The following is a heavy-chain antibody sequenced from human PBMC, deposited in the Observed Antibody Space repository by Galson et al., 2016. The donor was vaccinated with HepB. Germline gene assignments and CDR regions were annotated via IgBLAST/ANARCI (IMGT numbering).Heavy chain of an antibody. V-gene: IGHV1-8*01. CDR1: GYTFSNYD. CDR3: ARETGDIAATMKY. Sequence: SVKVSCKASGYTFSNYDMNWVRQATGQGLEWMGWMNSKNGDTGYAQKFQGRITVTMDTSISTAYLELSSLGSDDTAVYYCARETGDIAATMKYWGQGTLVTVSS. J-gene: IGHJ4*02. CDR2: MNSKNGDT. D-gene: IGHD6-25*01.